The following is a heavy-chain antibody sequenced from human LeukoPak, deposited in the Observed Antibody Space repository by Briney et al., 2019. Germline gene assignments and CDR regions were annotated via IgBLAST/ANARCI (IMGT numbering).Heavy chain of an antibody. V-gene: IGHV3-30*02. CDR2: IWYGGSNK. CDR3: AKDGDDGGFWFDP. CDR1: GFTFSSYA. D-gene: IGHD3-16*01. J-gene: IGHJ5*02. Sequence: GGSLRLSCAASGFTFSSYAMHWVRQAPGKGLEWVAVIWYGGSNKYYADSVKGRFTISRDNSKNTLYLQMNSLRAEDTAVYYCAKDGDDGGFWFDPWGQGTLVTVSS.